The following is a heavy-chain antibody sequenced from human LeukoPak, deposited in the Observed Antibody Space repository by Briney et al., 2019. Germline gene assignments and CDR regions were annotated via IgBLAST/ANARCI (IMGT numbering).Heavy chain of an antibody. CDR1: EFTFSNYW. CDR2: INTNGSST. CDR3: VRDNAYTFDY. D-gene: IGHD5-24*01. Sequence: GGSLRLSCAASEFTFSNYWMHWVRQAPGKGLVWVSRINTNGSSTSYADSVKGRFTISRDNAKNTLYLQMNSLRAEDTAVYYCVRDNAYTFDYWGQGTLVTVSS. V-gene: IGHV3-74*01. J-gene: IGHJ4*01.